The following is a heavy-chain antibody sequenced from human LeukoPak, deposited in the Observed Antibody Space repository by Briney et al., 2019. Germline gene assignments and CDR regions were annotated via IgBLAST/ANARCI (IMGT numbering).Heavy chain of an antibody. CDR3: ARGSSGSYPFDAFDI. CDR2: ISSSSSTI. D-gene: IGHD5-12*01. V-gene: IGHV3-48*01. Sequence: PGGSLRLFCAASGFTFSRYSMNWVRQAPGKGLEWVSYISSSSSTIYYADSVKGRFTISRDNAKNSLYLQMNSLRAEDTAVYYCARGSSGSYPFDAFDIWGQGTMVTVSS. CDR1: GFTFSRYS. J-gene: IGHJ3*02.